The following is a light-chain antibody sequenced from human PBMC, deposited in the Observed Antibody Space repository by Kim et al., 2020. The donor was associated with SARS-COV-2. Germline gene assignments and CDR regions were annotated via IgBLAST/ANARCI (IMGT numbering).Light chain of an antibody. J-gene: IGLJ2*01. CDR1: SSDVGAYNH. CDR2: DVR. Sequence: GPSITLPCTGTSSDVGAYNHVSWYQEPPGKAPKLVIYDVRNRPSGVSDRFSGSKSGNTASLTISGLQAEDEADYYCASFTSSNTVIFGGGTQLTVL. V-gene: IGLV2-14*03. CDR3: ASFTSSNTVI.